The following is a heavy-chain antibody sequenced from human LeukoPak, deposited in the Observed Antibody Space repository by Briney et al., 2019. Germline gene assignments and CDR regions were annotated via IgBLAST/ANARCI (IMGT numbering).Heavy chain of an antibody. CDR1: GGSISSYF. V-gene: IGHV4-4*07. Sequence: PSETLSLTCTVSGGSISSYFRSWIRQPAGKGLEWIGRIYTSGSTNYNPSLKSRVTMSVDTSKNQFSLKLSSVTAADTAVYYCARDQVAIVGASYWFDPWGQGTLVTVSS. CDR2: IYTSGST. D-gene: IGHD1-26*01. J-gene: IGHJ5*02. CDR3: ARDQVAIVGASYWFDP.